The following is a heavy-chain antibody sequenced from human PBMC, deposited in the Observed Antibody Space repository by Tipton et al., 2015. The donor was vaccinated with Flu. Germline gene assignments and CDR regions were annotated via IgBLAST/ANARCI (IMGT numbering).Heavy chain of an antibody. CDR2: ISGGGAIT. D-gene: IGHD4-17*01. V-gene: IGHV3-23*01. CDR3: AKAKTPGGYGDYGVQNFYSALDV. Sequence: SLRLSCTASGFTFSRYDMSWVRQAPGKGLEWVASISGGGAITYFADSVKGRFTISRDNSKNTLYLQMNSLRAEDTATYYCAKAKTPGGYGDYGVQNFYSALDVWGQGTTATVSS. J-gene: IGHJ6*02. CDR1: GFTFSRYD.